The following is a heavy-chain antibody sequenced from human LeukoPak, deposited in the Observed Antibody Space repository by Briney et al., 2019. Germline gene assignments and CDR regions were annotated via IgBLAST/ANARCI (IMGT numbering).Heavy chain of an antibody. V-gene: IGHV3-23*01. Sequence: GGSLRLSCAASGFTFSSYAMSWVREPPGKGLEWVSSIFPSGGEIHYADSVRGRFTISRDNSKSTLSLQMNSLRAEDTAIYYCATYRQVLLPFESWGQGTLVTVSS. J-gene: IGHJ4*02. CDR3: ATYRQVLLPFES. CDR1: GFTFSSYA. D-gene: IGHD2-8*02. CDR2: IFPSGGEI.